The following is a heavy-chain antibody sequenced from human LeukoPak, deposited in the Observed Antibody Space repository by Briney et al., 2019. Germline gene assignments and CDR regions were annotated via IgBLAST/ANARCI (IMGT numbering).Heavy chain of an antibody. J-gene: IGHJ4*02. D-gene: IGHD6-19*01. CDR1: GFTFSSYA. V-gene: IGHV3-23*01. CDR2: ISGSGGTT. CDR3: AKISSSGWSLVDY. Sequence: GGSVRLSCKASGFTFSSYAMSWVRQAPGKGLEWVSAISGSGGTTYYADSVKGRFTISRDNSKNTLDLQMNSLRAEDTAVYYCAKISSSGWSLVDYWGPGTLVTVSS.